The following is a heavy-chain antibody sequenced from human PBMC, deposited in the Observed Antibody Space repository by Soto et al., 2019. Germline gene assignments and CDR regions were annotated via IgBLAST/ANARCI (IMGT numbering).Heavy chain of an antibody. Sequence: PRGSLRLSCAASGFTFINYGINWVRQAAGRGLEWISFISYSSATIHYADSVRGRFTISRDNANNSLYLEMSSLRDEDTAVYFCARDSSKYTYGSFYFDYWGQGTLVTVSS. J-gene: IGHJ4*02. CDR2: ISYSSATI. CDR3: ARDSSKYTYGSFYFDY. V-gene: IGHV3-48*02. CDR1: GFTFINYG. D-gene: IGHD5-18*01.